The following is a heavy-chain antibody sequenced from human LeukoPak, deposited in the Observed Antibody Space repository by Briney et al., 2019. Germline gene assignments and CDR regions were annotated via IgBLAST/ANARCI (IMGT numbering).Heavy chain of an antibody. CDR1: GDSVSSNSAA. Sequence: SQTLSLTCAISGDSVSSNSAAWNWIRQSPSRGLEWLGRTYYRSKWYNDYAVSVKSRITINPDTSKNQFSLQLNSVTPEDTAVYHCAREGKDYDSSGYYLDAFDIWGQGTMVTVSS. J-gene: IGHJ3*02. CDR3: AREGKDYDSSGYYLDAFDI. D-gene: IGHD3-22*01. CDR2: TYYRSKWYN. V-gene: IGHV6-1*01.